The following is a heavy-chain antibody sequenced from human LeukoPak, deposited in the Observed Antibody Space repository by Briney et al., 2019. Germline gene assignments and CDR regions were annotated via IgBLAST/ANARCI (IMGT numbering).Heavy chain of an antibody. CDR2: ISGSSGTI. CDR1: GFTFISYD. V-gene: IGHV3-48*02. D-gene: IGHD3-22*01. CDR3: ARVLYYYESSGYYVDAFDI. Sequence: PGGSLRLSCAASGFTFISYDMNWVRQAPGKGLGWLSYISGSSGTIYYADSVRGRFTISRDNAKNSPYLQMNSLRDEDTAVYYCARVLYYYESSGYYVDAFDIWGQGTMVTVSS. J-gene: IGHJ3*02.